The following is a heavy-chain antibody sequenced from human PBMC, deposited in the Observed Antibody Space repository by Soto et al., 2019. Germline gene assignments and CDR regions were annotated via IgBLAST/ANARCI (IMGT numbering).Heavy chain of an antibody. CDR2: INHSGST. CDR3: ARGRYRHYYGSGSYYNVFDY. CDR1: GGSFSGYY. J-gene: IGHJ4*02. Sequence: SETLSLTCAVYGGSFSGYYWSWIRQPPGKGLEWIGEINHSGSTNYNPSLKSRVTISVDTSKNQFSLKLSSVTAADTAVYYCARGRYRHYYGSGSYYNVFDYWGQGTLVTVSS. D-gene: IGHD3-10*01. V-gene: IGHV4-34*01.